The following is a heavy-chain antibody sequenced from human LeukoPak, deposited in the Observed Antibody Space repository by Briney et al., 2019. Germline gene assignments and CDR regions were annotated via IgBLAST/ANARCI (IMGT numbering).Heavy chain of an antibody. J-gene: IGHJ6*02. CDR2: IYYSGST. V-gene: IGHV4-59*05. CDR1: GGSITTYY. CDR3: ARTVPGSYYKNGMDV. Sequence: PSETLSLTCTVSGGSITTYYWSWIRQSPGKGLEWIGSIYYSGSTYYNPSLKSRVTISVDTSKNQFSLKLSSVTAADTAVYYCARTVPGSYYKNGMDVWGQGTTVTVSS. D-gene: IGHD3-10*01.